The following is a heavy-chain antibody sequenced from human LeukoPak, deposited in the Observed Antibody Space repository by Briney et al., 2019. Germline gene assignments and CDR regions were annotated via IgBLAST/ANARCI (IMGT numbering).Heavy chain of an antibody. CDR1: GFTFSSYS. V-gene: IGHV3-21*01. CDR2: ISSSSSYI. J-gene: IGHJ4*02. Sequence: AGGSLRLSCAASGFTFSSYSMNWVRQAPGKGLEWVSSISSSSSYIYYADSVKGRFTISRDNAKNSLYLQMNSLRAEDTAVCYCARGRYYYDSSGYPTPGYWGQGTLVTVSS. D-gene: IGHD3-22*01. CDR3: ARGRYYYDSSGYPTPGY.